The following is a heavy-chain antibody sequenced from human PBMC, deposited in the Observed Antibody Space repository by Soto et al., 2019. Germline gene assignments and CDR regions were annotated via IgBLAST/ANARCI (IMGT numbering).Heavy chain of an antibody. J-gene: IGHJ5*02. CDR3: ARDRSMVRGVPNWFDP. V-gene: IGHV1-18*01. CDR1: GYTFTSYG. D-gene: IGHD3-10*01. CDR2: ISAYNGNT. Sequence: ASVKVSCKASGYTFTSYGISWVRQAPGQGLEWMGWISAYNGNTNYAQKLQGRVTMTTDTSTSTAYMELRSLRSDDTAVYYCARDRSMVRGVPNWFDPWGQGTLVTVSS.